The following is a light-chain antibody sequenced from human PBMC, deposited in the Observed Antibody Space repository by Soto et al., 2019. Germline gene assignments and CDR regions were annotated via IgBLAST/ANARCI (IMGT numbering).Light chain of an antibody. CDR3: QQYNSYPWT. Sequence: DIQMTQSPSTLSASVGDRVTITCRASQSISSWLAWYQQKPGKAPKLLIYKASSLESGVPSRFSGSGSGTEFTLTISSLQPDALATYYCQQYNSYPWTFGQGTKVEIK. CDR1: QSISSW. CDR2: KAS. V-gene: IGKV1-5*03. J-gene: IGKJ1*01.